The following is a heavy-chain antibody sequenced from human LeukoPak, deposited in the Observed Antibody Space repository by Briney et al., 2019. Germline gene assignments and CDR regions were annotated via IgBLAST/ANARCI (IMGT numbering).Heavy chain of an antibody. Sequence: GESLKISCKGSGYSFTSYWIGWVRQLPGKGLEWMGIIYPGDSDTRYSPSFQGRVTISADKSISTAYLQWSSLKASDTAMYYCARLDNYYDSSGYFDYWGQGTLVTVSS. J-gene: IGHJ4*02. CDR1: GYSFTSYW. CDR3: ARLDNYYDSSGYFDY. V-gene: IGHV5-51*01. CDR2: IYPGDSDT. D-gene: IGHD3-22*01.